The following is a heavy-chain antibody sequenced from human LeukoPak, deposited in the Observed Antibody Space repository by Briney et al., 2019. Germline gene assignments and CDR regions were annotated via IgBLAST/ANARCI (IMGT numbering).Heavy chain of an antibody. D-gene: IGHD6-13*01. V-gene: IGHV1-46*01. CDR2: INPSGGST. CDR3: ARDSPGWGSYSSSWYTVQYYGMDV. J-gene: IGHJ6*02. Sequence: GASVKVSCKASGYTFSNYYMHWVRQAPGQGLEWMGIINPSGGSTSFAQKFQGRVTMTRDTSTSTVYMELSSLRPEDTAEYYCARDSPGWGSYSSSWYTVQYYGMDVWGQGTTVTVSS. CDR1: GYTFSNYY.